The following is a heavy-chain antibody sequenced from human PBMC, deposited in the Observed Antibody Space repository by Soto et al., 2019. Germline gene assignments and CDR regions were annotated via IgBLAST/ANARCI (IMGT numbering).Heavy chain of an antibody. J-gene: IGHJ5*02. Sequence: QVQLVESGGGVVQHGRSLILSCAAYGFTFISYGMHWYRQAPGKGLERVAVISYDGRNQYFADYVKGRFTISRDNSKNTVYLQINSLRAEDTAAYYCAKGETIARGGWFDPWGQGTLVTVAS. CDR1: GFTFISYG. D-gene: IGHD3-10*01. V-gene: IGHV3-30*18. CDR3: AKGETIARGGWFDP. CDR2: ISYDGRNQ.